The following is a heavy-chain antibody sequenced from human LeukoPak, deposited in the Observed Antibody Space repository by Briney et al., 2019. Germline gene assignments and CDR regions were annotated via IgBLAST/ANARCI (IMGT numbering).Heavy chain of an antibody. Sequence: GGSLRLSCAASGFTFSSYAMSWFRQAPGKGLEWVSGISLDGATTYYAGSVEGRLTISRDNSKNTLYLQMNSLRADDTAVYYCVKDHGWLLYSWGQGTLVTVSS. CDR1: GFTFSSYA. D-gene: IGHD3-9*01. V-gene: IGHV3-23*01. CDR3: VKDHGWLLYS. CDR2: ISLDGATT. J-gene: IGHJ4*02.